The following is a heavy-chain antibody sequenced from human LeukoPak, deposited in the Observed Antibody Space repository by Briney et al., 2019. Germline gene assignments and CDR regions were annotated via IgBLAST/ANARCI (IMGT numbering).Heavy chain of an antibody. V-gene: IGHV3-23*01. CDR3: AKSPGRATSNWFDP. CDR1: GFTFSSYA. J-gene: IGHJ5*02. D-gene: IGHD5-12*01. CDR2: ISGSGGST. Sequence: GGSLRLSCAASGFTFSSYAMHWVRQAPGKGLEWVSAISGSGGSTYYADSVKGRFTISRDNSKNTLYLQMNSLRAEDTAVYYCAKSPGRATSNWFDPWGQGTLVTVSS.